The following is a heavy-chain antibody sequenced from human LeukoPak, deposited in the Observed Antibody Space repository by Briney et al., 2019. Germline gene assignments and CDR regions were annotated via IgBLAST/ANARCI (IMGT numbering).Heavy chain of an antibody. V-gene: IGHV4-34*01. J-gene: IGHJ4*02. CDR1: GGSFSGYY. CDR3: ARGWYYDSH. Sequence: SETLSLTCAVYGGSFSGYYWSWIRQPPGKGLEWIWEINHRGSTNYNSSLKSRLTIAVDTSKNQFSLKLSSVTAADTAVYYCARGWYYDSHWGQGTLVTVYS. CDR2: INHRGST. D-gene: IGHD3-22*01.